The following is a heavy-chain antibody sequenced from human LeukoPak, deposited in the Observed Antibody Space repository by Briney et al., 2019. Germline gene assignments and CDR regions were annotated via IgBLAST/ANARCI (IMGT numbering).Heavy chain of an antibody. J-gene: IGHJ6*02. CDR2: INHNGNVN. CDR3: ARGGGLDV. V-gene: IGHV3-7*03. Sequence: GGSLRLSCAASGFTFSSYGMHWVRQAPGKGLEWVASINHNGNVNYYVDSVKGRFTISRDNAKNPLYLQMSNLRAEDTAVYFCARGGGLDVWGQGATVTVSS. CDR1: GFTFSSYG. D-gene: IGHD3-16*01.